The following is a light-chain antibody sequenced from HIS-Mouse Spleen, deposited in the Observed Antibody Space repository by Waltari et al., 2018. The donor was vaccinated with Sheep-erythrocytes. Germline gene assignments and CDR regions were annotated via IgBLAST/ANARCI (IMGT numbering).Light chain of an antibody. V-gene: IGLV2-23*01. CDR2: EGS. J-gene: IGLJ3*02. CDR3: CSYAGSSTPWV. Sequence: QSALTQPASVSGSPGQSITISCTGTSSDVGSYNLVSGYQQNPGKAPKLMIYEGSKRPSGVSNRFSGSKSGNTASLTISGLQAEDEADYYCCSYAGSSTPWVFGGGTKLTVL. CDR1: SSDVGSYNL.